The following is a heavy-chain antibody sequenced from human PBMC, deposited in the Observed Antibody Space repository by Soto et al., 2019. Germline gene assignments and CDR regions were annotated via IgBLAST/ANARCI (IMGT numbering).Heavy chain of an antibody. J-gene: IGHJ4*02. CDR2: IYDSGYIHDSGST. Sequence: SETLSLTCTVSGGSMSSYYWNWVRQPPGKGLEWIGYIYDSGYIHDSGSTNYNPSLKSRVTISVDTSKNQFSLKLSSVTAADTAVYYCARRPGYGNAFDSWGQGTLVTVSS. D-gene: IGHD5-12*01. CDR3: ARRPGYGNAFDS. CDR1: GGSMSSYY. V-gene: IGHV4-59*08.